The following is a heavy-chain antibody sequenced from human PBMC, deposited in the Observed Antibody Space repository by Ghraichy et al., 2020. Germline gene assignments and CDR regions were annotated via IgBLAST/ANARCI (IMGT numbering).Heavy chain of an antibody. CDR2: IYYSGST. CDR3: ARLHYGSGSLDY. CDR1: GGSISSYY. J-gene: IGHJ4*02. D-gene: IGHD3-10*01. V-gene: IGHV4-59*08. Sequence: SETLSLTCTVSGGSISSYYWSWIRQPPGKGLEWIGYIYYSGSTNYNPSLKSRVTISVDTSKNQFSLKLSSVTAADTAVYYCARLHYGSGSLDYWGQGTLVTVSS.